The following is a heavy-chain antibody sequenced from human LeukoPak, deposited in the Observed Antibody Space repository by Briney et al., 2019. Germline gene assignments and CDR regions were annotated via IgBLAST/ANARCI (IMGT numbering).Heavy chain of an antibody. D-gene: IGHD3-3*01. CDR3: ARLSLHLLEWSPTKGKEMHYFDY. V-gene: IGHV1-69*06. Sequence: GASVKVSCKASGGTFSSYAIGWVRQAPGQGLEWMGGIIPIFGTTNYAQKFQDRVTITADKSTSTAYMELSSLRSEDTAVYYCARLSLHLLEWSPTKGKEMHYFDYWGQGTLVTVSS. CDR1: GGTFSSYA. J-gene: IGHJ4*02. CDR2: IIPIFGTT.